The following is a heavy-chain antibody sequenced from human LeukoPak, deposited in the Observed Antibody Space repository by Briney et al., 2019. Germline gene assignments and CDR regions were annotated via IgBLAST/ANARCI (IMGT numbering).Heavy chain of an antibody. V-gene: IGHV3-21*06. CDR1: GFTLSSYS. Sequence: GGSLRLSCAASGFTLSSYSMNWVRQAPGKGLEWVSSISSRSNYIYYADSVEGRFTISRDNAKNSLYLQMNGLRAVDTAVYYCAKAAYQYYYDSSGYYDREDYWGQGTLVTVSS. CDR2: ISSRSNYI. D-gene: IGHD3-22*01. J-gene: IGHJ4*02. CDR3: AKAAYQYYYDSSGYYDREDY.